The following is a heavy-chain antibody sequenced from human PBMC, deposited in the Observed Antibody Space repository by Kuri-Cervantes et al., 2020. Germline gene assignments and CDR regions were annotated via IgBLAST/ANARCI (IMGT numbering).Heavy chain of an antibody. CDR1: GFAFGGYE. D-gene: IGHD3-10*01. V-gene: IGHV3-48*03. J-gene: IGHJ4*02. CDR2: INHNGVTI. Sequence: GGSLRLSCAGTGFAFGGYEMNWVRQAPGKGLEWISYINHNGVTIHYADSVKGRFTISRDNAKNSLYLQMDSLRAEDTAVYYCTRSTGLGNYARADYWGQGTLVTDSS. CDR3: TRSTGLGNYARADY.